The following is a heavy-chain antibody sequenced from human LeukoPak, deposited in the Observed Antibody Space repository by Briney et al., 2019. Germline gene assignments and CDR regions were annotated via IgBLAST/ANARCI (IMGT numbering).Heavy chain of an antibody. CDR1: GGSISSGGYH. V-gene: IGHV4-31*03. Sequence: SETLSLTCTVSGGSISSGGYHWNWIRLHPQKGLEWIGYIYYSGSTSYNPSLKSRVTISVDTFKNQFSLKLSSVTAADTAVYYCAREAIMTEYYMDIWGKGTTVTVSS. CDR2: IYYSGST. J-gene: IGHJ6*03. CDR3: AREAIMTEYYMDI.